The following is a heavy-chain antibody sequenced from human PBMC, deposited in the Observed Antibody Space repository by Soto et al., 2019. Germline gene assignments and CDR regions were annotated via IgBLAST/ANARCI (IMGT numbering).Heavy chain of an antibody. CDR2: IYYSGST. Sequence: QVQLQESGPGLVKPSETLSLTCTVSGGSVSSVSYYWSWIRQPPGKGLEWIGYIYYSGSTKYNPSLKSRVTISVDTSKNQFSLKLSSVTAADTAVYYCARDRLRYDLRYYYYAMDVWGQGTTVTVSS. J-gene: IGHJ6*02. CDR1: GGSVSSVSYY. V-gene: IGHV4-61*01. CDR3: ARDRLRYDLRYYYYAMDV. D-gene: IGHD3-3*01.